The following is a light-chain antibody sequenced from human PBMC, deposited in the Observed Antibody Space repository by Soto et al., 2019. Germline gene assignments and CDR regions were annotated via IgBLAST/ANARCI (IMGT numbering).Light chain of an antibody. J-gene: IGKJ1*01. CDR3: KHYNSYGK. Sequence: EIVLTHSPATLSLSPGERATLSCRASQSVSSYLAWYQQKPGQAPRLLIYGASTRATSIPARSSGSGSGTEFTLTISSLQPDDFATYYCKHYNSYGKFGQGTKVDIK. CDR1: QSVSSY. V-gene: IGKV3D-15*01. CDR2: GAS.